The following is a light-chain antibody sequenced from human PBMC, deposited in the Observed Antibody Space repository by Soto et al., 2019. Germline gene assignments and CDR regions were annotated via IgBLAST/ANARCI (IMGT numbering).Light chain of an antibody. J-gene: IGLJ2*01. CDR1: SSDIGGYKY. CDR3: CSYTRRSTRV. CDR2: EVS. Sequence: QSALTQPASVSGSPGQSITISCTGTSSDIGGYKYVSWYQQHTGIAPKLMIYEVSNRPSGVSNRFSGSKSGNTASLTISGLQAEDEADYYCCSYTRRSTRVFGGGTKLTVL. V-gene: IGLV2-14*01.